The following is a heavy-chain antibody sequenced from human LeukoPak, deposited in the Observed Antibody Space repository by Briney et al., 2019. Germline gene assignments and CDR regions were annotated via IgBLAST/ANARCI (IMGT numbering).Heavy chain of an antibody. CDR1: GGSISSSSYY. CDR2: IYYSGST. J-gene: IGHJ4*02. V-gene: IGHV4-39*06. Sequence: KSSETLSLTCTVSGGSISSSSYYWGWIRQPPGKGLEWIGSIYYSGSTYYNPSLKSRVTISVDTSKNQFPLKLSSVTAADTAVYYCARDTYNYGSSAYYFDYWGQGTLVTVSS. CDR3: ARDTYNYGSSAYYFDY. D-gene: IGHD5-18*01.